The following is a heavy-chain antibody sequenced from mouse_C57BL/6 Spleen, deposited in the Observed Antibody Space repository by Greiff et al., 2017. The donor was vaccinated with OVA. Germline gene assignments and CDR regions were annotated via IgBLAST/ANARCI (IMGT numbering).Heavy chain of an antibody. CDR3: ARGEYGYERCDY. Sequence: VKLVESGAELARPGASVKMSCKASGYTFTSYTMHWVKQRPGQGLEWIGYINPSSGYTKYNQKFKDKATLTADKSSSTAYMQLSSLTSEDSAVYYCARGEYGYERCDYWGQGTTLTVSS. D-gene: IGHD2-2*01. CDR1: GYTFTSYT. V-gene: IGHV1-4*01. CDR2: INPSSGYT. J-gene: IGHJ2*01.